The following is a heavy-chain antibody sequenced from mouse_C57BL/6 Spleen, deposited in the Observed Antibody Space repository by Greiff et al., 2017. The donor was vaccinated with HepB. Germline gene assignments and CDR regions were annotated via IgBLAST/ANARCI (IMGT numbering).Heavy chain of an antibody. D-gene: IGHD2-1*01. Sequence: QVQLQQSGAELARPGASVKLSCKASGYTFTSYGISWVKQRTGQGLEWIGEIYPRSGNTYYNEKFKGKATLTADKSSSTAYMELRSLTSEDAAVYFCARSGNYYAMDYWGQGTSVTVSS. CDR2: IYPRSGNT. CDR3: ARSGNYYAMDY. V-gene: IGHV1-81*01. J-gene: IGHJ4*01. CDR1: GYTFTSYG.